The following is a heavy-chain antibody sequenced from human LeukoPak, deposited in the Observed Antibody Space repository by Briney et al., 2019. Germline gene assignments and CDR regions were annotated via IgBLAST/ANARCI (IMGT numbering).Heavy chain of an antibody. D-gene: IGHD5-18*01. Sequence: GRSLRLSCAASGFTFSSYAMHWVRQATGKGLEWVSAIGTAGDTYYPGSVKGRFTISRENAKNSLYLQMNSLRAGDTAVYYCARVARGYSYGPIDYWGQGTLVTVSS. CDR1: GFTFSSYA. V-gene: IGHV3-13*01. CDR3: ARVARGYSYGPIDY. J-gene: IGHJ4*02. CDR2: IGTAGDT.